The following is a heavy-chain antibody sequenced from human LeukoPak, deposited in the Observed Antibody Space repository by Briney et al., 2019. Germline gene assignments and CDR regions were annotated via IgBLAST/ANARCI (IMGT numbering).Heavy chain of an antibody. D-gene: IGHD6-13*01. J-gene: IGHJ6*02. Sequence: PGGSLRLSCAASGFTFTNYAMSWVRQAPGKGLEWASDLSDSGGTTYYADSVKGRFTISGDNSKNTLYLQMNSLRAEDTAVYYCANGDSSSWLLRGMDVWGQGTTVTVSS. CDR2: LSDSGGTT. CDR3: ANGDSSSWLLRGMDV. CDR1: GFTFTNYA. V-gene: IGHV3-23*01.